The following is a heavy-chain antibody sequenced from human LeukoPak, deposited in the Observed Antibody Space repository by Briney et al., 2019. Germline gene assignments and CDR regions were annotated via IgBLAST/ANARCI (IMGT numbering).Heavy chain of an antibody. J-gene: IGHJ4*02. CDR2: VYHSGST. D-gene: IGHD3-16*01. CDR3: ARVLYDYVWGSYYLIDY. V-gene: IGHV4-4*02. Sequence: PSGTLSLTCAVSGDSISTNHWWSWVRQPPGKGLEWIGEVYHSGSTNYNPSLKSRVTISVDKSKNLFSLKLTSVTAADTAVYYCARVLYDYVWGSYYLIDYWGQGTLVTVSS. CDR1: GDSISTNHW.